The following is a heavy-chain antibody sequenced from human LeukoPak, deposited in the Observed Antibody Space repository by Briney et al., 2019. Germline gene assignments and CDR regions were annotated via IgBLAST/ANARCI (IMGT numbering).Heavy chain of an antibody. D-gene: IGHD4-23*01. CDR1: GGSISNYY. CDR3: ARRGNSLDY. V-gene: IGHV4-59*01. J-gene: IGHJ4*02. Sequence: SETLSLTCTVSGGSISNYYWSWIRQPPGKGLEWIGYIYYSGSTYYNPSLKGRVTISVDTSKNQFSLKLSSVTAADTAVYYCARRGNSLDYWSQGTLVTVSS. CDR2: IYYSGST.